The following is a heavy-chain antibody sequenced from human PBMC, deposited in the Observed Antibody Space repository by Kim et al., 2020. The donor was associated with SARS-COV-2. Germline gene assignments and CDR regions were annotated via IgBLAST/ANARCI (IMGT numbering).Heavy chain of an antibody. D-gene: IGHD1-1*01. Sequence: YYAESVKGRFTISRDNAKNSLYLQMNSLRAEDTAVYYCARATTGKGFSDYWGQGTLVTVSS. J-gene: IGHJ4*02. V-gene: IGHV3-21*01. CDR3: ARATTGKGFSDY.